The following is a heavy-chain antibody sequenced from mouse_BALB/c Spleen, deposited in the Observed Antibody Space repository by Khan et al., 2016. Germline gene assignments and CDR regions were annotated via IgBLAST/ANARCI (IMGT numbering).Heavy chain of an antibody. CDR3: ARSPIYYYGSSNVNAMDY. CDR1: GFSFTSYG. V-gene: IGHV2-9*02. CDR2: IWAGGST. J-gene: IGHJ4*01. D-gene: IGHD1-1*01. Sequence: QVQLMESGPGLVAPSQSLSITCTASGFSFTSYGVHWVRQPPGKGLEWLGVIWAGGSTHSNSALMSRLIISTDNSKSQVSLNMNSMQTDDTAMYYCARSPIYYYGSSNVNAMDYWGQGTSVTVSS.